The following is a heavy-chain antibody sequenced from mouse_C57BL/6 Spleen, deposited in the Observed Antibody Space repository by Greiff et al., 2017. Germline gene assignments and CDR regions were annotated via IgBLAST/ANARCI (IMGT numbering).Heavy chain of an antibody. J-gene: IGHJ4*01. Sequence: QVQLQQSGAELARPGASVKLSCKAFCYSFTSSGLSCVKQQTGQGYVWIGAIYPRSGNTYYNEKFQGKATLTADESYITAYMELRSRTSKDAAVYFCAREWVALDYWGQGTSVTVSS. CDR2: IYPRSGNT. V-gene: IGHV1-81*01. CDR1: CYSFTSSG. CDR3: AREWVALDY. D-gene: IGHD1-1*02.